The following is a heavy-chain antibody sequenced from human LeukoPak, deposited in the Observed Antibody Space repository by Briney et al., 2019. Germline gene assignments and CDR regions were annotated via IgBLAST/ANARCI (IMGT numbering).Heavy chain of an antibody. V-gene: IGHV4-59*01. CDR2: IYSSGST. D-gene: IGHD1-7*01. CDR3: ARTGITGTTPDY. J-gene: IGHJ4*02. Sequence: PSETLSLTCTVSGGSISSYYWSWIRQPPGKGLEWIGYIYSSGSTNYNPSLKSRVTISVDTSKNQFSPKLSSVTAADTAVYYCARTGITGTTPDYWGQGTLVTVSS. CDR1: GGSISSYY.